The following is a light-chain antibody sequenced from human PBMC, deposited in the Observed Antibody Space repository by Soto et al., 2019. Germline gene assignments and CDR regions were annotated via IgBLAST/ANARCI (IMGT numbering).Light chain of an antibody. CDR1: SSDIGSYDL. CDR2: EVN. J-gene: IGLJ3*02. Sequence: QSVLTQPASVSGSPGQSITISCTGTSSDIGSYDLVSWYRRHPGKAPKLIIYEVNKRPSGVSNRFSASKSGNTASLTISGLQAEDEADYYCRSFAGSPWVFGGGTKVTVL. CDR3: RSFAGSPWV. V-gene: IGLV2-23*02.